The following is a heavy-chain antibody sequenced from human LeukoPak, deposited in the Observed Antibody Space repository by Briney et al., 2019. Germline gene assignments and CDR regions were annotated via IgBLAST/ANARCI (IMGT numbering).Heavy chain of an antibody. CDR3: TSQEDYDILTGYYF. D-gene: IGHD3-9*01. V-gene: IGHV3-73*01. CDR1: GFTFSGSA. J-gene: IGHJ4*02. Sequence: GGSLRLSCAASGFTFSGSAMHWVRQASGKGLEWVGRIRGKANSYATAYAASVKGRFTISRDDSKNTAYLQMNSLKTEDTAVYYCTSQEDYDILTGYYFWGQGTLVTVSS. CDR2: IRGKANSYAT.